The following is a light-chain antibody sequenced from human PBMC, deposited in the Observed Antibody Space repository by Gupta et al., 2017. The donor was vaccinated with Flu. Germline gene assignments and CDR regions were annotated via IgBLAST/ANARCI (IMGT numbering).Light chain of an antibody. CDR3: SSYTSSTV. V-gene: IGLV2-14*01. CDR2: EVS. CDR1: SSDVGGYNY. J-gene: IGLJ2*01. Sequence: QSALTQPASVSVSPGQSITISCTGTSSDVGGYNYVSWYQQHPGKAPKLMIYEVSNRPSGVSNRFSGSKSGNTASLTISGLQAEDEADYYCSSYTSSTVFGGGTKLTVL.